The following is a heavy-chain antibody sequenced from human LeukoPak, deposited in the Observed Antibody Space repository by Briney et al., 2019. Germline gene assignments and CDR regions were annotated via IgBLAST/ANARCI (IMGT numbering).Heavy chain of an antibody. CDR2: INAGNGNT. V-gene: IGHV1-3*01. J-gene: IGHJ6*02. CDR1: GYTFTNYA. D-gene: IGHD2/OR15-2a*01. Sequence: ASVKVSCTASGYTFTNYAVHWVRQAPGQRLEWMGWINAGNGNTKCSQKFQGRVTITRDTSASTAYLELSSLTSEDTAVYYCARDRRGYYYYYGMDVWGQGTTVTVSS. CDR3: ARDRRGYYYYYGMDV.